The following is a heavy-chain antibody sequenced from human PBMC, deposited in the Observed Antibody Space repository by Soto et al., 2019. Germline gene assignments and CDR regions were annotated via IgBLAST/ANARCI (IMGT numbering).Heavy chain of an antibody. D-gene: IGHD3-3*01. CDR2: IYYSGST. CDR1: GGSISSYY. J-gene: IGHJ5*02. V-gene: IGHV4-59*01. CDR3: ARGPNHYDFWSGNWFDP. Sequence: NPSEALSLTCTVSGGSISSYYWSWIRQPPGKGLEWIGYIYYSGSTNYNPSLKSRVTISVDTSKNQLSLKLSSVTAADTAVYYCARGPNHYDFWSGNWFDPWGQGTLVTVSS.